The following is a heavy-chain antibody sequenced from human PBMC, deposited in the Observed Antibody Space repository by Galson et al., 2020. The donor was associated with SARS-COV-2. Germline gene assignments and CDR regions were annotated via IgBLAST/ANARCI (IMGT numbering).Heavy chain of an antibody. CDR3: ARVLAAAGYYYGMDV. CDR1: GGSISSGRYY. J-gene: IGHJ6*01. V-gene: IGHV4-61*02. Sequence: SLTCTVSGGSISSGRYYWTWIRQPAGKGLEWIGRFYTSGSTSYNPSLQSRVTISVDTSKNQFSLKLSSVTAADTAVYYCARVLAAAGYYYGMDVWGQGTTVTVSS. CDR2: FYTSGST. D-gene: IGHD6-13*01.